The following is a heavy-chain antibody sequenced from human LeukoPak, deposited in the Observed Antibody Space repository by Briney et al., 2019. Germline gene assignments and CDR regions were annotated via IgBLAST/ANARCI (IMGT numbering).Heavy chain of an antibody. D-gene: IGHD3-10*01. V-gene: IGHV4-34*01. Sequence: PSETLSLTCAVYGGSFSGYYWSWIRQPPGKGLEWIGEINHSGSTNYNPSLKSRVTISVDTSKNQFSLKLSSVTAADTAVYYCARFSGASLFDYWGQGTLVTVSS. CDR1: GGSFSGYY. J-gene: IGHJ4*02. CDR2: INHSGST. CDR3: ARFSGASLFDY.